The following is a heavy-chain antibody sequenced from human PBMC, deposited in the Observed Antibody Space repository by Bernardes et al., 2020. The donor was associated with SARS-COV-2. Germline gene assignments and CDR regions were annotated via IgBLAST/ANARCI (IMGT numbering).Heavy chain of an antibody. V-gene: IGHV3-30*18. Sequence: GGSLRLSCVASGFTFSNHVMHWVRQAPGKGLEGVAFISYGGSDEYYDDSVKGRFTVSRDNLKSTLYLQMNSLSPEDTAVYFCAKDRWEWQNVDSYYYFGLDVWGQGTTVTVSS. CDR3: AKDRWEWQNVDSYYYFGLDV. CDR1: GFTFSNHV. CDR2: ISYGGSDE. J-gene: IGHJ6*02. D-gene: IGHD3-16*01.